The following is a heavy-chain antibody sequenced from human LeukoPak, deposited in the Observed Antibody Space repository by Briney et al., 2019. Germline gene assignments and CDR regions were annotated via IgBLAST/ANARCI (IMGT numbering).Heavy chain of an antibody. CDR3: ARGSIVVVPAALNWFDP. Sequence: SETLSLTCAVHGGSFSGYYWSWIRQPPGKGLEWIGEINHSGSTNYNPSLKSRVTISVDTSKNQFSLKLSSVTAADTAVYYCARGSIVVVPAALNWFDPWGQGTLVTVSS. J-gene: IGHJ5*02. D-gene: IGHD2-2*01. CDR2: INHSGST. V-gene: IGHV4-34*01. CDR1: GGSFSGYY.